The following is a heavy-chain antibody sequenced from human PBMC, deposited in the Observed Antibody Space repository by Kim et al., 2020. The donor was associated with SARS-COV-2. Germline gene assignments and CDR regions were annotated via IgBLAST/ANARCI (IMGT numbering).Heavy chain of an antibody. CDR1: GYSFTSYW. CDR3: ATCIAAVYKCWYFDL. D-gene: IGHD6-13*01. CDR2: IYPGDSDT. V-gene: IGHV5-51*01. Sequence: GESLKISCKGSGYSFTSYWIGWVRQMPGKGLEWMGIIYPGDSDTRYSPSFQGQVTISADKSISTAYLQWSSLKASDTAMYYCATCIAAVYKCWYFDLWGRGTLVTVSS. J-gene: IGHJ2*01.